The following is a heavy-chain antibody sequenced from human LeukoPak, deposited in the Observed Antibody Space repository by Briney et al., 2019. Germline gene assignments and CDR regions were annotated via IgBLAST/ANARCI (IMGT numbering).Heavy chain of an antibody. CDR2: ISSSGSTI. CDR1: GFTLSSYE. V-gene: IGHV3-48*03. Sequence: GGSLRLSCAASGFTLSSYEMNWVRQAPGRGLEWVSYISSSGSTIYYADSVKGRFTISRDNAKNSLYLQMNSLRAEDTAVYYCAELGITMIGGVWGKGTTVTISS. D-gene: IGHD3-10*02. J-gene: IGHJ6*04. CDR3: AELGITMIGGV.